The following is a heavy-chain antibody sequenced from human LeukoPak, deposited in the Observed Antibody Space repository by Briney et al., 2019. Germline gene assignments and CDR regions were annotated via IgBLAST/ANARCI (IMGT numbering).Heavy chain of an antibody. J-gene: IGHJ3*01. D-gene: IGHD1-26*01. CDR3: ARDSGSCRGCAFDV. Sequence: GGSLRLSCAASGFTFSNHYMSWVRQAPGKGLEWVANLNPDGSERKYVDSVKGRFTISRDNAKNSLYLQMNSLRAEDTAVFYCARDSGSCRGCAFDVWGHGTMVTVSS. V-gene: IGHV3-7*01. CDR1: GFTFSNHY. CDR2: LNPDGSER.